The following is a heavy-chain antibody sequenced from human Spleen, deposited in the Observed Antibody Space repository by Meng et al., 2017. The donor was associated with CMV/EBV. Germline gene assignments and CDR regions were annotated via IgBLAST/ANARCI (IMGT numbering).Heavy chain of an antibody. CDR1: GGSISSYY. CDR3: ARSGGELMVYAPSRNWFDP. CDR2: IYYSGST. Sequence: SETLSLTCTVSGGSISSYYWSWIRQPPGKGLEWIGYIYYSGSTIYNPSLKSRVTISVDTSKNQFSLKLSSVTAADTAVYYCARSGGELMVYAPSRNWFDPWGQGTLVTVSS. J-gene: IGHJ5*02. D-gene: IGHD2-8*01. V-gene: IGHV4-59*01.